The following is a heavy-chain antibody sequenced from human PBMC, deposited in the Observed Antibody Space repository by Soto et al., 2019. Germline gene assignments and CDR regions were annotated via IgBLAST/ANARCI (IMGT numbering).Heavy chain of an antibody. CDR3: ARDGRGRGIAVAGRFWYFDL. V-gene: IGHV4-31*03. D-gene: IGHD6-19*01. CDR1: GASISSGGYY. J-gene: IGHJ2*01. CDR2: IYYSGST. Sequence: QVQLQESGPGLVKPSQTLSLTCTVSGASISSGGYYWNWIRQHPGNGLEWIGYIYYSGSTYYNPSLKRRVTTSVDTSKNEFSLKLSSVTAADTSVYYCARDGRGRGIAVAGRFWYFDLWGRCTVVTVSS.